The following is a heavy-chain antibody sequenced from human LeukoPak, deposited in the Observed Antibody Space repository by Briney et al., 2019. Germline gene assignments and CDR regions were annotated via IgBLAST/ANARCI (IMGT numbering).Heavy chain of an antibody. Sequence: GGSLRLSCAASGFTFSSYSMNWVRQAPGKGLEWVSSISSSSSYIYYADSVKGRFTISRDNAKNSLYLQMNSLRAEDTAVYYCARDYSRYFDWSLPPYYFDYWGQGTLVTVSS. CDR3: ARDYSRYFDWSLPPYYFDY. V-gene: IGHV3-21*01. D-gene: IGHD3-9*01. CDR2: ISSSSSYI. J-gene: IGHJ4*02. CDR1: GFTFSSYS.